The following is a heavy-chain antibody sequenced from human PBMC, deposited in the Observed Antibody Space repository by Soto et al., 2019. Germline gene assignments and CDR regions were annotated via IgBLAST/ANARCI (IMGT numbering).Heavy chain of an antibody. V-gene: IGHV1-46*01. CDR1: GYTFTSYH. Sequence: GASFKVSCKAAGYTFTSYHMHCVRQAPGQGLEWMGIINPSGGSTSYAQKFQGRVTMTRDTSTSTVYMELSSLRSEDTAVYYCARDELELRYFDYWGQGTLVTAPQ. D-gene: IGHD1-7*01. J-gene: IGHJ4*02. CDR2: INPSGGST. CDR3: ARDELELRYFDY.